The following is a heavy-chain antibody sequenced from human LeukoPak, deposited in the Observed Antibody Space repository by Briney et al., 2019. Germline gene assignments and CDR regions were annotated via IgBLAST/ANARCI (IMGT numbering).Heavy chain of an antibody. J-gene: IGHJ4*02. Sequence: PGGSLRLSCEASGFSFDDYAMHWVRQAPGKGLEWVSLITGDGAGTYYADSVKGRFTIPRDNSKNSLYLQMNGLRTEDTALYYCAKEGPIAVANYFDYWGQGTLVTVSS. V-gene: IGHV3-43*02. CDR2: ITGDGAGT. D-gene: IGHD6-19*01. CDR1: GFSFDDYA. CDR3: AKEGPIAVANYFDY.